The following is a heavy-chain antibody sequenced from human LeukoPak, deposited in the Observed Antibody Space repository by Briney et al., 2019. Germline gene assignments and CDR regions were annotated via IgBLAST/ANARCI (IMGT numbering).Heavy chain of an antibody. CDR1: GFTVSSDY. Sequence: GGSLRLSCAASGFTVSSDYMSWVRQAPGKGLEWVSVIYSGGSTYYADSVKGRFTISRDNSKNTLYLQMNSLRAEDTAVYYCARVPTNPYYYDSSGYSYYFDYWGQGTLVTVSS. D-gene: IGHD3-22*01. J-gene: IGHJ4*02. V-gene: IGHV3-66*01. CDR3: ARVPTNPYYYDSSGYSYYFDY. CDR2: IYSGGST.